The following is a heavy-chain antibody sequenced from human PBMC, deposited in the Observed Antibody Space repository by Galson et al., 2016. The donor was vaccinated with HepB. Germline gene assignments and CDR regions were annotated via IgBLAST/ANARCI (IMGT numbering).Heavy chain of an antibody. J-gene: IGHJ4*02. CDR1: GFIFSNYG. V-gene: IGHV3-23*01. Sequence: SLRLSCAASGFIFSNYGMSWVRQAPGKGLEWVSAISGSGATTFYADSAKGRFTVSRDNSRNMLYLEINSLRAEDTALYYCAKVLRVRSPDDFFGNWGQGTLVTVSS. CDR3: AKVLRVRSPDDFFGN. D-gene: IGHD3-10*01. CDR2: ISGSGATT.